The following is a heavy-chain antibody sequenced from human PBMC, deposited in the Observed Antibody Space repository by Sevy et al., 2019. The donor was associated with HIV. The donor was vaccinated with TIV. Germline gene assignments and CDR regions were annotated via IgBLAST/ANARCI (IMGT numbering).Heavy chain of an antibody. CDR1: GYTFTGYY. Sequence: ASVKVSCKASGYTFTGYYMHWVRQAPGQGLEWMGWINPNSSGTNYAQKFQGRVTMTRDTSISTAYMELSRLRSDDTAVYYCATRGQYGDRTFDYWGQGTLVTVSS. CDR2: INPNSSGT. J-gene: IGHJ4*02. V-gene: IGHV1-2*02. D-gene: IGHD4-17*01. CDR3: ATRGQYGDRTFDY.